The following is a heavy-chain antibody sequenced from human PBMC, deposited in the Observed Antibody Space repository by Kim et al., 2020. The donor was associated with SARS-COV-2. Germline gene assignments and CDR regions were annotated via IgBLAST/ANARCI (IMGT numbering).Heavy chain of an antibody. CDR1: GFAFSPYW. V-gene: IGHV3-74*01. CDR2: IDSDGSIT. J-gene: IGHJ4*02. Sequence: GGSLRLSCAASGFAFSPYWMHWVRQVPGQGLMWVSQIDSDGSITTYAEAVLGRFSISRDNAKNTLYLQMNSLRVEDTAIYYCIRDNIQPGDLWGQGVMVTDSS. CDR3: IRDNIQPGDL. D-gene: IGHD3-16*01.